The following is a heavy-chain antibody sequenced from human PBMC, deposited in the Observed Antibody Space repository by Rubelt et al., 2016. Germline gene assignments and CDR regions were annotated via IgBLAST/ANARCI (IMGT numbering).Heavy chain of an antibody. D-gene: IGHD2-8*01. CDR3: ARGYCTNGVCYGGDY. CDR1: GGSISSGGYY. J-gene: IGHJ4*02. Sequence: QVQLQESGPGLVKPSQTLSLTCTVSGGSISSGGYYWSWIRQHPGKGLEWIGYIYYSGSPYYNPSLRSRVTISVETSKNQFSLKLSSVTAADTAVYYCARGYCTNGVCYGGDYWGQGTLVTVSS. CDR2: IYYSGSP. V-gene: IGHV4-31*03.